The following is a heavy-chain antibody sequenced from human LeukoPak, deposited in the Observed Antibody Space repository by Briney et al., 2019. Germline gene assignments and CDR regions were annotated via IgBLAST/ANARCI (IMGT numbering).Heavy chain of an antibody. Sequence: PGGSLRLSCAASGFTFSDYAMDWVRQAPGEGLEWVSAISSSSAYIYNADPVKGRFTISRDNAKNSVSLQMNSLRAEDTAVYYCARIFRYQLVDYYALDVWGQGTTVTVSS. D-gene: IGHD2-2*01. J-gene: IGHJ6*02. CDR3: ARIFRYQLVDYYALDV. CDR2: ISSSSAYI. V-gene: IGHV3-21*01. CDR1: GFTFSDYA.